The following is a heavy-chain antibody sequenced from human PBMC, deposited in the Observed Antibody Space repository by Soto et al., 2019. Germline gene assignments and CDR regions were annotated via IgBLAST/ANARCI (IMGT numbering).Heavy chain of an antibody. Sequence: QVQLVESGGGVVQPGKSLRLSCAASGFTFSSYGMHWVRQAPGKGLEWVALLSSDGSSRFYADSVKGRFTISRDNSENTLYLQMNSLRNDDTAVYYCARESEDLTSNFDYWGQGTLVTVSS. CDR3: ARESEDLTSNFDY. J-gene: IGHJ4*02. CDR2: LSSDGSSR. CDR1: GFTFSSYG. V-gene: IGHV3-30*03.